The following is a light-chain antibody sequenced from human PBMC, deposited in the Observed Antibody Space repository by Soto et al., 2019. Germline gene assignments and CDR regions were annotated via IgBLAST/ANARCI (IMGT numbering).Light chain of an antibody. Sequence: QSVLTQPPSVSRAPGQSFTSACTGSSSNIRAGYDVHWYQKLPGTAPKLLIYGNNNRPSGVPDRFSGSKSGTSASLANTGLQAEDEADYYCQSYDSSLDGSDVFGTGTKLTVL. CDR2: GNN. V-gene: IGLV1-40*01. CDR3: QSYDSSLDGSDV. J-gene: IGLJ1*01. CDR1: SSNIRAGYD.